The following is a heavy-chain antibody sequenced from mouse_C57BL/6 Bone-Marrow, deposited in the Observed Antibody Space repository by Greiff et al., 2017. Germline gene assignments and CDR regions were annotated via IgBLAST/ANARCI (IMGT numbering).Heavy chain of an antibody. Sequence: QVTLKESGPGILQSSQTLSLTCSFSGFSLSTSGMGVSWIRQPSGKGLEWLAHIYWDDDKRYNPSLKRRLTISKDTSRNQVFLKITRVDTADTATYYCARIYEGRYWYFDVWGTGTTVTVSS. CDR1: GFSLSTSGMG. CDR3: ARIYEGRYWYFDV. V-gene: IGHV8-12*01. J-gene: IGHJ1*03. D-gene: IGHD2-3*01. CDR2: IYWDDDK.